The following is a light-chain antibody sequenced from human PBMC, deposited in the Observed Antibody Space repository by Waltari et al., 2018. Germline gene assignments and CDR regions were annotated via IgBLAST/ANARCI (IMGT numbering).Light chain of an antibody. CDR3: QSYDTSLSGSI. V-gene: IGLV1-40*01. J-gene: IGLJ2*01. CDR2: GNT. CDR1: TSNIGAGFA. Sequence: QSVLTQPPSVSGAPGPRVPISCAGHTSNIGAGFAVHWYQQFPGTVPKPLIYGNTNRPSGVPDRFSGSKSGTSASLAITGLQTDDEADYYCQSYDTSLSGSIFGGGTRLTVL.